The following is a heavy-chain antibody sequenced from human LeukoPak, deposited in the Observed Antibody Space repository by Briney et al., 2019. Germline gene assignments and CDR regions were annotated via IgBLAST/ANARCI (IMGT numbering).Heavy chain of an antibody. CDR1: GGSFSGYY. Sequence: PSETLSLTCAVYGGSFSGYYWSWIRQPPGKGLEWIGEINHSGSTNYNPSLKSRVTISVDTSKNQFSLKLSPVTAADTAVYYCARGIADDYWGQGSLVTVSS. V-gene: IGHV4-34*01. D-gene: IGHD6-13*01. CDR2: INHSGST. CDR3: ARGIADDY. J-gene: IGHJ4*02.